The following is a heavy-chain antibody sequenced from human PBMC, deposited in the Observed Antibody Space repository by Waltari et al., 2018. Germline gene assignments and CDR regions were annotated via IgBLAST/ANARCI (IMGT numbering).Heavy chain of an antibody. CDR3: ATHSGYNSGYPRWFDP. CDR2: IFYSGNT. J-gene: IGHJ5*02. D-gene: IGHD5-12*01. V-gene: IGHV4-39*01. Sequence: QLQLQESGPGLVKPSETLSLSCTVSGDSISSSTYYWGWISQPPGKGLEWIWSIFYSGNTSPNPALQSRVTISVDTAKNHFSRQLSSVTAAATAIYYCATHSGYNSGYPRWFDPWRQGTLVTVSS. CDR1: GDSISSSTYY.